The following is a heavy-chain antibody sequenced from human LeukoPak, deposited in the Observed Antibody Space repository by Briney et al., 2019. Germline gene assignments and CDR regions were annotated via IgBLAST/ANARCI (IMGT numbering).Heavy chain of an antibody. V-gene: IGHV4-59*01. Sequence: PSETLSLTCTVSGGSISNYYWSWIRQPPGKGLEWIGYIYYSGNTHYNPSLKSRITISVDTSKNQFSLKLSSVTAADTAVYYCARRGSSGWYYFDSWGQGTLVTVSP. CDR2: IYYSGNT. J-gene: IGHJ4*02. CDR3: ARRGSSGWYYFDS. D-gene: IGHD6-19*01. CDR1: GGSISNYY.